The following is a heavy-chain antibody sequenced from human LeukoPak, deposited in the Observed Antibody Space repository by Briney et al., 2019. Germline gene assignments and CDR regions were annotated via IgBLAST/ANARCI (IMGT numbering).Heavy chain of an antibody. V-gene: IGHV3-74*01. CDR3: ARAGGDSSYMSFDP. D-gene: IGHD2-21*02. CDR1: EFTFSNYW. Sequence: GGSLRLSCAASEFTFSNYWMHWVRQIPGKGLLWVSCISGDGSIIRYADSVKGRFTISRDNAKNMLVLQMNTLRAEDTAVYYCARAGGDSSYMSFDPWGQGTLVTVSS. CDR2: ISGDGSII. J-gene: IGHJ5*02.